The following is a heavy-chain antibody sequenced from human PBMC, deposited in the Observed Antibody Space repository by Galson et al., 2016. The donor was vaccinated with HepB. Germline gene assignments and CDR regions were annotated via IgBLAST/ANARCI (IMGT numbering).Heavy chain of an antibody. CDR3: ARDESLYNWNDLYYFDY. CDR1: GFTFSSYA. J-gene: IGHJ4*02. CDR2: LSYEGSNK. D-gene: IGHD1-20*01. V-gene: IGHV3-30*04. Sequence: SLRLSCAASGFTFSSYAMYRVRQAPGKGLEWVTVLSYEGSNKYYADSVKGRFTISRDISKKTLYLQMNSLRAEDTAVYYCARDESLYNWNDLYYFDYCGQGTLVTVSS.